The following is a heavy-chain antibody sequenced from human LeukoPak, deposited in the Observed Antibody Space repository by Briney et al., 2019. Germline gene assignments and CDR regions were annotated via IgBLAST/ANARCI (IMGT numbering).Heavy chain of an antibody. J-gene: IGHJ3*02. CDR2: ISSSGSTI. V-gene: IGHV3-48*03. CDR3: ARANFDAFDI. CDR1: GFTLSSYE. Sequence: GGSLRLSCAASGFTLSSYEMNWVRQAPGEGLEWVSYISSSGSTIYYADSVKGRFTISRDNAKNSLYLQMNSLRAEDTAVYYCARANFDAFDIWGQGTMVTVSS.